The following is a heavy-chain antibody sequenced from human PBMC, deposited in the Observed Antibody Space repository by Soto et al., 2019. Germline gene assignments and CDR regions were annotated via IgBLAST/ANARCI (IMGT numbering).Heavy chain of an antibody. Sequence: GGSLRLSCAASGFTFSSYAMSWVRQAPGKGLEWVSAISGSGGSTYYADSVKGRFTISRDNSKNTLYLQMNSLRAEDTAVYYCAKGGYSYAEGYYYYGMDVWGQGTTVTVSS. CDR3: AKGGYSYAEGYYYYGMDV. V-gene: IGHV3-23*01. CDR2: ISGSGGST. J-gene: IGHJ6*02. CDR1: GFTFSSYA. D-gene: IGHD5-18*01.